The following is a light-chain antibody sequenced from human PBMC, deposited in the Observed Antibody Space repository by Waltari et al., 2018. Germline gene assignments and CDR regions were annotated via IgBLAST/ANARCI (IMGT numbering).Light chain of an antibody. CDR3: CSYAGSYVV. Sequence: QSALTQPRSVSGSPGPSVTTSCTGTSRDVGGYNYVSWYQQHPGKAPKLMIYDVSKRPSGVPDRFSGSKSGNTASLTISGLQAEDEADYYCCSYAGSYVVFGGGTKLTVL. CDR1: SRDVGGYNY. J-gene: IGLJ2*01. CDR2: DVS. V-gene: IGLV2-11*01.